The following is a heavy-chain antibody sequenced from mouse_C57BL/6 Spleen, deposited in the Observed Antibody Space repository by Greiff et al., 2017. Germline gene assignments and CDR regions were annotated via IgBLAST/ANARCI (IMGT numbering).Heavy chain of an antibody. V-gene: IGHV5-17*01. CDR2: ISSGSSTI. J-gene: IGHJ1*03. CDR1: GFTFSDYG. D-gene: IGHD4-1*01. CDR3: ARPKLAGTDWYFDV. Sequence: EVKLVESGGGLVKPGGSLKLSCAASGFTFSDYGMHWVRQAPEKGLEWVAYISSGSSTIYYADTVKGRFTISRDNARNTLFLQMTSLWSEDTAMYYCARPKLAGTDWYFDVWGTGTAVTVSS.